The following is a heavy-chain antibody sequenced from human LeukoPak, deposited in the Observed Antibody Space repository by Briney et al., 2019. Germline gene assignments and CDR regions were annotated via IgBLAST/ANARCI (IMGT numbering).Heavy chain of an antibody. CDR1: GFTFSSYS. J-gene: IGHJ4*02. CDR2: ISSSGSTI. CDR3: ARSPSGYYDSSGYSPIDY. V-gene: IGHV3-48*04. D-gene: IGHD3-22*01. Sequence: GGSLRLSCAASGFTFSSYSMNWVRQAPGKGLEWVSYISSSGSTIYYADSVKGRFTISRDNAKNSLYLQMNSLRAEGTAVYYCARSPSGYYDSSGYSPIDYRGQGTLVTVSS.